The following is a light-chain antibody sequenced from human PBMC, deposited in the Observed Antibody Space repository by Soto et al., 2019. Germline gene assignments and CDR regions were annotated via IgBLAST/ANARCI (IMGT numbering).Light chain of an antibody. CDR3: QQYNSYSWT. CDR1: LSVGSY. Sequence: IVMTQSPATLSLSPGERATLSCRASLSVGSYLAWYQQKPGQAPRLLIYDASNRATGIPARFSGSGSGTEFTLTISSLQPDDFATYYCQQYNSYSWTFGQGTKVDIK. V-gene: IGKV3D-15*01. CDR2: DAS. J-gene: IGKJ1*01.